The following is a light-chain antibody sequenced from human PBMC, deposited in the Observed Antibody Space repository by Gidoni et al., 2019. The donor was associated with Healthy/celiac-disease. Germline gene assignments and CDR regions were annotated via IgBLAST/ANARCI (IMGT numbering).Light chain of an antibody. CDR1: QSISSY. CDR3: QQGYSTPVT. Sequence: DIQMTQYPSSLSASVGDRVTINCRASQSISSYLNWYQQKPGKAPKLLIYAASSLQSGVPSRFSGGGSGTDFTLTISSLQPEDFATYYCQQGYSTPVTFGQGTKLEIK. V-gene: IGKV1-39*01. CDR2: AAS. J-gene: IGKJ2*01.